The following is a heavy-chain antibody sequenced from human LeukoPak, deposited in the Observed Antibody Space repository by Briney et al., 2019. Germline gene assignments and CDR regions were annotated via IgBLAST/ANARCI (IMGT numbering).Heavy chain of an antibody. Sequence: TGGSLRLSCAASGFTFDDYGMSWVRQAPGKGLEWVSGINWNGGSTGYADSVKGRFTISRDNSKNTLYLQMNSLRAEDTAVYYCARDMRVYDILTGEGPPFVDYWGQGTLVTVSS. CDR2: INWNGGST. D-gene: IGHD3-9*01. CDR3: ARDMRVYDILTGEGPPFVDY. V-gene: IGHV3-20*04. J-gene: IGHJ4*02. CDR1: GFTFDDYG.